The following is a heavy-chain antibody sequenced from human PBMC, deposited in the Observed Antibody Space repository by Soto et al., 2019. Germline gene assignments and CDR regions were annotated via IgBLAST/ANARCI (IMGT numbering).Heavy chain of an antibody. Sequence: EVQLLESGGGLVQPGGSLRLSCAASGFTFSSYAMNWVRQAPGKGLEWVSAISGSGGSTYYADSVKGRFTISRDSSKNTLYLQMNSLRAEDTAVYYCAKGNSWSPALVLDIWGQGQWSPSLQ. CDR2: ISGSGGST. V-gene: IGHV3-23*01. D-gene: IGHD1-7*01. J-gene: IGHJ3*02. CDR3: AKGNSWSPALVLDI. CDR1: GFTFSSYA.